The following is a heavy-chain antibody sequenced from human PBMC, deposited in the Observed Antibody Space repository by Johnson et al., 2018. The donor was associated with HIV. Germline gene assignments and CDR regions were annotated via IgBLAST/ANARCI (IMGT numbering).Heavy chain of an antibody. D-gene: IGHD3-22*01. CDR3: ASITMIVVSNLGAFDS. V-gene: IGHV3-13*01. CDR2: IGTADDT. CDR1: GFTFSSYD. J-gene: IGHJ3*02. Sequence: VQLVESGGGLVQPGGSLRLSCAASGFTFSSYDMHWVRQTPGRGLEWVSGIGTADDTYYPGSVKGRFTISRENAKNSLYLQMNSLRAEDTAVYYCASITMIVVSNLGAFDSWGQGTMVTVSS.